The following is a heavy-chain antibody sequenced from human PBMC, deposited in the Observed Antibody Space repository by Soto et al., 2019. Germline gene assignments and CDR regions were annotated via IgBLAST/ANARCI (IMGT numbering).Heavy chain of an antibody. V-gene: IGHV4-59*01. CDR1: GGSINNYY. Sequence: SETLSLTCTVSGGSINNYYWSWIRQPPGKGLEWIGYIYYSGTTNYNPSLKSRVTISVDTPQNQFSLKLTSVTAADTAVYYCARVWGGAFDIWGQGTMVTVSS. CDR2: IYYSGTT. J-gene: IGHJ3*02. CDR3: ARVWGGAFDI. D-gene: IGHD3-10*01.